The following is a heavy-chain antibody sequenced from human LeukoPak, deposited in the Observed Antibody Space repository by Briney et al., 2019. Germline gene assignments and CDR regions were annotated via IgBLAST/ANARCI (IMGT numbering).Heavy chain of an antibody. CDR2: IIPIFGTA. J-gene: IGHJ4*02. CDR1: GGTFSSYA. D-gene: IGHD2-2*01. V-gene: IGHV1-69*13. CDR3: ARGYCSSTSCYASNDY. Sequence: SVKVSCKASGGTFSSYAISWVRQAPGQGLEWMGGIIPIFGTANYAQKFQGRVTITADESTTTAYMELSSLRSEDTAVYYCARGYCSSTSCYASNDYWGQGTLVTVSS.